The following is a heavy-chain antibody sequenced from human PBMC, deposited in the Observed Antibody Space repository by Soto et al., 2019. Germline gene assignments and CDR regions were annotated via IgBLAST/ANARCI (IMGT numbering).Heavy chain of an antibody. CDR1: GFTFSSYS. J-gene: IGHJ4*02. Sequence: EVQLVESGGGLVQPGGSLRLSCAASGFTFSSYSMNWVRQAPGKGLEWVSYISDSGSTVYYADSVKGRFTISRDNAKDSVYMQMNSLRDEDPAVYYWARGGPGYWGQGTLVTVSS. CDR3: ARGGPGY. CDR2: ISDSGSTV. V-gene: IGHV3-48*02.